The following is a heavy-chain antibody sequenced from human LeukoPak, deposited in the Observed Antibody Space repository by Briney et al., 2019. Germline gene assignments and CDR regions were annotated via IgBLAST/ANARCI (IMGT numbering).Heavy chain of an antibody. J-gene: IGHJ5*02. CDR1: GYTFTSYY. Sequence: SVKVSCKASGYTFTSYYMHWVRQAPGQGLEWMGGIIPIFGTAKYAQRFQGRVTITADESTSTAYMELSSLRSEDTAVYYCARAKSLRDMATSQGSWGQGTLVTVSS. CDR3: ARAKSLRDMATSQGS. V-gene: IGHV1-69*13. CDR2: IIPIFGTA. D-gene: IGHD5-24*01.